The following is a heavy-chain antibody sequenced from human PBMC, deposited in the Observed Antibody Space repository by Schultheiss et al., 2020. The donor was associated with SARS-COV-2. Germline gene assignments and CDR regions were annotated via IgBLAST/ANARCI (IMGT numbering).Heavy chain of an antibody. V-gene: IGHV1-18*04. CDR1: GYTFTSHG. D-gene: IGHD4-11*01. CDR2: INVDNSNT. J-gene: IGHJ6*03. Sequence: ASVKVSCKASGYTFTSHGISWVRQAPGQGLEWMGWINVDNSNTKYAQKLQGRVTMTTDTSTSTAYMELRSLRSDVTAVYYCARALYSNYGLLFGYYYYYYMDVWGKGTTVTVSS. CDR3: ARALYSNYGLLFGYYYYYYMDV.